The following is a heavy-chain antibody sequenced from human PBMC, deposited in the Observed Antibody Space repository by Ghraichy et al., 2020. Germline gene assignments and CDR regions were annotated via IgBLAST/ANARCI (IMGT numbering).Heavy chain of an antibody. Sequence: ASVKVSCKASGYTFTSYAMHWVRQAPGQRLEWMGWINAGNGNTKYSQKFQGRVTITRDTSASTAYMELSSLRSEDTAVYYCARGCSGGSCYGYYYYGMDVWGQGTTVTVSS. V-gene: IGHV1-3*01. CDR2: INAGNGNT. J-gene: IGHJ6*02. D-gene: IGHD2-15*01. CDR3: ARGCSGGSCYGYYYYGMDV. CDR1: GYTFTSYA.